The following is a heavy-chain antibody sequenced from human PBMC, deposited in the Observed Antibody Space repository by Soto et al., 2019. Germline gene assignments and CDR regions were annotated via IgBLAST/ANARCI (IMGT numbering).Heavy chain of an antibody. CDR2: ISYDGSNK. J-gene: IGHJ4*02. CDR3: ARDLPILYSRGWYGGGADY. Sequence: QVQLVESGGGVVQPGRSLRLSCAASGFTFSSYAMHWVRQAPGKGLEWVAVISYDGSNKYYADSVKGRFTISRDNSKNTLYLQMNSLRAEDTAVYYCARDLPILYSRGWYGGGADYWGQGTLVTVSS. D-gene: IGHD6-19*01. V-gene: IGHV3-30-3*01. CDR1: GFTFSSYA.